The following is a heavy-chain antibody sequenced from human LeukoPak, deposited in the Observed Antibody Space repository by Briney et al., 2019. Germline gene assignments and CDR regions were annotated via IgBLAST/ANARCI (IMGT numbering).Heavy chain of an antibody. CDR2: ISWNSGSI. CDR3: AKDLHIVATMGIEY. V-gene: IGHV3-9*01. J-gene: IGHJ4*02. Sequence: PGGSLRLSCAASGFTFDDYAMHWVRQAPGKGLEWVSGISWNSGSIGYADSVKGRFTISRDNAKNSLYLQMNSLRVEDTALYYCAKDLHIVATMGIEYWGQGTLVTVSS. CDR1: GFTFDDYA. D-gene: IGHD5-12*01.